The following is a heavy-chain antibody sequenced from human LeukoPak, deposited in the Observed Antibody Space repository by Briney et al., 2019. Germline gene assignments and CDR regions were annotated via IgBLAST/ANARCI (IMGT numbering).Heavy chain of an antibody. V-gene: IGHV3-23*01. CDR1: GFTFSSYA. J-gene: IGHJ4*02. CDR2: ISGSGGST. D-gene: IGHD3-9*01. Sequence: GGSLRLSCAASGFTFSSYAMSWVRQAPGKGLEWVSAISGSGGSTYYADSVKGRFTISRDNSKNTLYLQMNSLRAEDTAVYYCAKSNYDILTGYYPKSDYWGQGTLVTVSS. CDR3: AKSNYDILTGYYPKSDY.